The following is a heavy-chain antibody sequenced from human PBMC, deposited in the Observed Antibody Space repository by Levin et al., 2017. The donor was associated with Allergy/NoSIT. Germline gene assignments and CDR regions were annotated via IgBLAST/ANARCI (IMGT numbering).Heavy chain of an antibody. CDR1: GGSIGSSH. V-gene: IGHV4-4*07. CDR2: FYTSGTT. CDR3: ARSRGPADSYSYYYGLDV. D-gene: IGHD2-2*01. Sequence: SETLSLTCTVSGGSIGSSHWSWIRQPAGKGLEWIGRFYTSGTTNYNPSLKSRVTMSVDTSQNQFSLKLSSVTAADTAIYYCARSRGPADSYSYYYGLDVWGQGTTVSVSS. J-gene: IGHJ6*02.